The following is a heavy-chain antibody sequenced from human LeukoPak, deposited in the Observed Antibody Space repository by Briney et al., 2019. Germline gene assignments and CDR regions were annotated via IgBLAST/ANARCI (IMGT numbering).Heavy chain of an antibody. Sequence: SETLSLTCTVSGGSITSISHHWGWIRQPPGMGLEWIGSISYNGITYYNPFLTSRAVVSVDTSKNQFSLNLNSVTAADTAVYYCARRNGHTWDVGNWFDPWGQGTLVTVSS. CDR2: ISYNGIT. D-gene: IGHD5-24*01. CDR3: ARRNGHTWDVGNWFDP. V-gene: IGHV4-39*01. J-gene: IGHJ5*02. CDR1: GGSITSISHH.